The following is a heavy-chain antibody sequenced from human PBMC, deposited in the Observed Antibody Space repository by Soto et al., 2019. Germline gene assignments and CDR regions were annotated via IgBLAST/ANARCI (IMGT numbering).Heavy chain of an antibody. D-gene: IGHD1-26*01. CDR1: GGSISNSNW. CDR3: AHRPIVGAAI. CDR2: IYHSGST. Sequence: TLSLTCGVFGGSISNSNWWTWVRQPPGKGLEWIGEIYHSGSTNYNSSLMSRVTISLDKPNNQFSLKLTSVTAADTAVYYCAHRPIVGAAIWGQGTLVTVSS. V-gene: IGHV4-4*02. J-gene: IGHJ4*02.